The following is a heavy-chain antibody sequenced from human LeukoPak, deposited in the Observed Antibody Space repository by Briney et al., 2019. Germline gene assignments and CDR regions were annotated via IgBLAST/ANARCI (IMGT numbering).Heavy chain of an antibody. Sequence: ETLSLTCTVSGGSISNYYWSWIRQPPGKGLEWIGYVYYSGYTNYNPSLKSRVTISVDTSKNQFSLKLSSVTAADTAVYYCARHGSSGWYPQFDYWGQGTLVTVSS. CDR1: GGSISNYY. J-gene: IGHJ4*02. CDR2: VYYSGYT. CDR3: ARHGSSGWYPQFDY. V-gene: IGHV4-59*08. D-gene: IGHD6-19*01.